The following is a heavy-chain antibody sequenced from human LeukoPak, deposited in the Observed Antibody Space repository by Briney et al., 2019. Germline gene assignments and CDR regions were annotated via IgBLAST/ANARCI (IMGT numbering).Heavy chain of an antibody. CDR2: IYYSGST. Sequence: SETLSLTCTVSGGSISSYYWSWIRQPPGKGLEWIGYIYYSGSTNYNPSLKSRVTISVDTSKNQFSLKLSSVTAADTAVYYCARDSGARIQLWQQWLVRDGAFDIWGQGTMVTVSS. CDR1: GGSISSYY. CDR3: ARDSGARIQLWQQWLVRDGAFDI. D-gene: IGHD5-18*01. V-gene: IGHV4-59*01. J-gene: IGHJ3*02.